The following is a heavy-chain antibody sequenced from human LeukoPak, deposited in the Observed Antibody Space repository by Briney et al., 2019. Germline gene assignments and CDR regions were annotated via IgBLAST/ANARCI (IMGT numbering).Heavy chain of an antibody. CDR1: GYTFSNFG. J-gene: IGHJ4*02. Sequence: GASVKVSCKASGYTFSNFGISWVRQAPGQGLEWMGWISGNNDNPNYGQKFQGRFTVTTDSSTSTAYRELRDLRSDDTAVYYCARDGTSTDDYWGQGTLVTVSS. CDR2: ISGNNDNP. V-gene: IGHV1-18*01. D-gene: IGHD2-2*01. CDR3: ARDGTSTDDY.